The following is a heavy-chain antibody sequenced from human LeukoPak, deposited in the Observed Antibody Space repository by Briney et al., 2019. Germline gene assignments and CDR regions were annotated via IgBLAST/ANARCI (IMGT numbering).Heavy chain of an antibody. V-gene: IGHV3-23*01. CDR2: ISGSGGST. D-gene: IGHD5-18*01. Sequence: GGSLRLPCAASGFTFSSYAMSWVRQAPGKGLEWVSAISGSGGSTYYADSVKGWFTISRDNSKNTLYLQMNSLRAEDTAVYYCAKEVAMVYYFDYWGQGTLVTVSS. CDR1: GFTFSSYA. J-gene: IGHJ4*02. CDR3: AKEVAMVYYFDY.